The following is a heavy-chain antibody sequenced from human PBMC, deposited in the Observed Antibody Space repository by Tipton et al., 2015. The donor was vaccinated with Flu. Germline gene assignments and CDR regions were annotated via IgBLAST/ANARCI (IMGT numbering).Heavy chain of an antibody. J-gene: IGHJ3*01. CDR3: ARGRPGMPGTAFDV. D-gene: IGHD1-14*01. V-gene: IGHV4-34*01. CDR1: GGSFTNYH. Sequence: TLSLTCAVYGGSFTNYHWSWIRQPPGKGLEWVGEINYSGSTFYNPSLKSRVTISIDTSKHQFSLRLSSVTAADTAVYYCARGRPGMPGTAFDVWGQGTTVSVSS. CDR2: INYSGST.